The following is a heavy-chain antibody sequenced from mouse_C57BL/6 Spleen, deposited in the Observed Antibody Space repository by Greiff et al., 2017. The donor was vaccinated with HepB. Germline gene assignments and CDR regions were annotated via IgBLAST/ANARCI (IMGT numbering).Heavy chain of an antibody. Sequence: QVQLQQPGAELVRPGSSVKLSCKASGYTFTSYWMHWVKQRPIQGLEWIGNIDPSDSETHYNQKFKDKATLTVDKSSSTAYMQLSSLTSEDSAVYYCARPFSTRGYAMDYWGQGTSVTVSS. CDR2: IDPSDSET. CDR1: GYTFTSYW. CDR3: ARPFSTRGYAMDY. D-gene: IGHD1-1*01. J-gene: IGHJ4*01. V-gene: IGHV1-52*01.